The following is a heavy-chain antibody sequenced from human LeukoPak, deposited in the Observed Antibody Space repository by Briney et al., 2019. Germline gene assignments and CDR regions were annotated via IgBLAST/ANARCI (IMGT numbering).Heavy chain of an antibody. Sequence: PGGSLRLSCGTSGFTFSSYAMSWVRQAPGKGLEWVSLITAIAGDTYYADSVKGRFTISRDNAENSLYLQMNSLRAEDTAVYYCARDRSNPYGSGYSYYFDYWGQGTLVTVSS. CDR2: ITAIAGDT. D-gene: IGHD3-22*01. CDR1: GFTFSSYA. CDR3: ARDRSNPYGSGYSYYFDY. J-gene: IGHJ4*02. V-gene: IGHV3-21*01.